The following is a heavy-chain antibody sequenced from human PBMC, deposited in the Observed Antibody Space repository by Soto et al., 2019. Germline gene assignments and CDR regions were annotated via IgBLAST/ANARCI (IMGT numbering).Heavy chain of an antibody. CDR2: ISGSGGST. CDR3: AKGLTNYGDYVGDAFDS. Sequence: GGSLRLSCAASGFTFSSYAMSWVRQAPGKGLEWVSAISGSGGSTYYADSVKGRFTISRDNSKNTLYLQMNSLRAEDTAVYYCAKGLTNYGDYVGDAFDSWGQGTMVTVSS. J-gene: IGHJ3*02. CDR1: GFTFSSYA. V-gene: IGHV3-23*01. D-gene: IGHD4-17*01.